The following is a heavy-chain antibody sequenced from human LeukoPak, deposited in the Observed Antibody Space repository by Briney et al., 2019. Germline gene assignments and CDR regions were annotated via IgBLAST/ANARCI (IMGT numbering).Heavy chain of an antibody. CDR2: INHSGST. CDR1: GGSFSGYY. CDR3: ASRGANRFDY. D-gene: IGHD1-26*01. J-gene: IGHJ4*02. V-gene: IGHV4-34*01. Sequence: SETLSLTCAVYGGSFSGYYWSWIRQPPGKGLEWIGAINHSGSTNYNPSLKSRVTISVDTSKNQFSLKLSSVTAADTAVYYCASRGANRFDYWGQGTLVTVPS.